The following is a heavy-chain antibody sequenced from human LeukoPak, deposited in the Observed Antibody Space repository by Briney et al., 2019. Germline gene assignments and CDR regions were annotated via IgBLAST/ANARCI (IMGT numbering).Heavy chain of an antibody. D-gene: IGHD2-2*01. V-gene: IGHV1-2*02. CDR1: GYTFTSQY. J-gene: IGHJ4*02. CDR3: ARDSGYCTTTNCFHPFDS. Sequence: ASVRVSCKASGYTFTSQYVHWVRQAPGQGLEWMGWIIPNSGATRFAQKFQGRVTMTRDTSISTAYMELSGLRSDDTAVYYCARDSGYCTTTNCFHPFDSWGQGTLVTVSS. CDR2: IIPNSGAT.